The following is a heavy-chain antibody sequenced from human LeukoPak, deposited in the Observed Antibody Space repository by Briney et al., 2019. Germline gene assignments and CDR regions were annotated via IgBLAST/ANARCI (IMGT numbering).Heavy chain of an antibody. J-gene: IGHJ6*03. CDR3: ARDFYSGSNYYYYMDV. Sequence: SETLSLTCTVSGGSISSGSYYWSWIRQPAGKGLEWIGRIYTNGSTNYNPSLKSRVTISVDTSKNQFSLKLSSVTAADTAVYYCARDFYSGSNYYYYMDVWGKGTTVTISS. D-gene: IGHD1-26*01. V-gene: IGHV4-61*02. CDR2: IYTNGST. CDR1: GGSISSGSYY.